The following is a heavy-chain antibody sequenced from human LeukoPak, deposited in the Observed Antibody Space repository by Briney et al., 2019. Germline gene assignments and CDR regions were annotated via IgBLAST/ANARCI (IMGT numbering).Heavy chain of an antibody. CDR1: GFTFSSTW. Sequence: GGSLRLSCAVSGFTFSSTWMSWVRQAPGTGLGWVGNIQPDGSEGYPVDSVKGRFTISRDNARNSLFLQMNSLRVEDTAVYYCASQSYARFDPWGQGTLVTVSS. CDR3: ASQSYARFDP. CDR2: IQPDGSEG. D-gene: IGHD3-10*01. V-gene: IGHV3-7*01. J-gene: IGHJ5*02.